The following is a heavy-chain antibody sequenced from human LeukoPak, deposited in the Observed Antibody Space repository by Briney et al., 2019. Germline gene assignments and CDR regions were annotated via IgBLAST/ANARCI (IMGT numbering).Heavy chain of an antibody. Sequence: SETLSLTCAVYGGSFSGYYWSWIRQPPGKGLEWIGEINHSGSTNYNPSLKSRVTISVDTSKNQFSLKLSSVTAADTAVYYCARGFWRWLKLDYWGQGTLVTVSS. V-gene: IGHV4-34*01. D-gene: IGHD6-19*01. J-gene: IGHJ4*02. CDR1: GGSFSGYY. CDR3: ARGFWRWLKLDY. CDR2: INHSGST.